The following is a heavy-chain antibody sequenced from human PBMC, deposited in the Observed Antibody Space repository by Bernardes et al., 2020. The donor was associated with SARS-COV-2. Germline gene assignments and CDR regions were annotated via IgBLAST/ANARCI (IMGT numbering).Heavy chain of an antibody. Sequence: GRSLRPSCEVSGYTVRDAVITRVREYPAEGLEWVFGIMISGDKKYSADSVEGRFTIASDNSKNTLYLEMNNLKIEDTARYYCAKAVPANYYRCQVTLVTVSS. J-gene: IGHJ4*02. V-gene: IGHV3-23*01. CDR3: AKAVPANYY. CDR1: GYTVRDAV. CDR2: IMISGDKK. D-gene: IGHD2-2*01.